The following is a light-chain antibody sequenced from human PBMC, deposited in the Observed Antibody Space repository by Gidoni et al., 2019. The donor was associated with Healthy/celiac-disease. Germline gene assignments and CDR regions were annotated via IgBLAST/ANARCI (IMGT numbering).Light chain of an antibody. V-gene: IGKV1-33*01. CDR3: QQYDNLP. J-gene: IGKJ4*01. CDR1: QDISNY. Sequence: DIQMTQSPSSLSASVGDRVTITSQASQDISNYLNWYQQKPGKAPKLLIYDASNLETGVPSRFSGSGSGTDFTFTISSLQPEDIATHYCQQYDNLPFGGGTKVEIK. CDR2: DAS.